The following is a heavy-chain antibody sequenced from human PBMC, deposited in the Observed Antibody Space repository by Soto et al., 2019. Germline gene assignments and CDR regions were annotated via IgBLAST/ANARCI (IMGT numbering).Heavy chain of an antibody. CDR2: IWYDGSNK. Sequence: GGSLRLSCAASGFTFSSYGMHWVRQAPGEGLEWVAVIWYDGSNKYYADSVKGRFTISRDNSKNTLYLQMNSLRAEDTAVYYCARDTEWELLYYYGMDVWGQGTTVTVSS. V-gene: IGHV3-33*01. D-gene: IGHD1-26*01. CDR1: GFTFSSYG. J-gene: IGHJ6*02. CDR3: ARDTEWELLYYYGMDV.